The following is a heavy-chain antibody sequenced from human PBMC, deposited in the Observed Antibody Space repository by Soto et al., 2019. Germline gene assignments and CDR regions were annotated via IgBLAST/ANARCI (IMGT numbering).Heavy chain of an antibody. CDR3: AKATATSGGAFEI. CDR2: ILVGGST. CDR1: GFICSSYD. V-gene: IGHV3-23*01. Sequence: PGGSLRLCYAVSGFICSSYDMSWVRQAPGKGLEWVSTILVGGSTHYEDSVKGRFTITRDTSKNTVYLQMNSLTAGDTAFYYCAKATATSGGAFEIYGQGTMVTVSS. J-gene: IGHJ3*02. D-gene: IGHD1-1*01.